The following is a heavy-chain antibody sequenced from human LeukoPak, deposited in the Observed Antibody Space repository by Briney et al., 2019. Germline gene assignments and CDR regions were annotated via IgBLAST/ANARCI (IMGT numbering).Heavy chain of an antibody. J-gene: IGHJ4*02. V-gene: IGHV3-15*07. Sequence: GGSLRLSCATSGFTFSNAWMNWVRQAPGKGLEWVGRIRSNSDGGTIDYAAPVKGRFTLSRDDSKTTLCLQMNSLRAEDTAVYYCAKQLGYCSDGSCYFPYWGQGTLVTVSS. CDR2: IRSNSDGGTI. CDR3: AKQLGYCSDGSCYFPY. D-gene: IGHD2-15*01. CDR1: GFTFSNAW.